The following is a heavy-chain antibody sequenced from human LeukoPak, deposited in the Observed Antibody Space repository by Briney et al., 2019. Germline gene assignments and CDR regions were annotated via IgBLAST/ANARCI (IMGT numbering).Heavy chain of an antibody. CDR1: GYTFTSYY. V-gene: IGHV1-46*01. CDR2: INPSGGST. CDR3: ARTYYYDSSGYYDYYYMDV. D-gene: IGHD3-22*01. J-gene: IGHJ6*03. Sequence: ASVKVSCKASGYTFTSYYMHWVRQAPGQGLEWMGIINPSGGSTNYAQKLQGRVTMTTDTSTSTAYMELRSLRSDDTAVYYCARTYYYDSSGYYDYYYMDVWGKGTTVTVSS.